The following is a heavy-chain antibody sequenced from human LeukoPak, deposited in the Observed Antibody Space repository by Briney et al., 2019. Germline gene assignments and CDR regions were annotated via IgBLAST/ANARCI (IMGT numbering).Heavy chain of an antibody. CDR2: IYPGDSDT. CDR1: GYSFTNYW. CDR3: ARSTQQLVAPHFDY. V-gene: IGHV5-51*01. D-gene: IGHD6-6*01. Sequence: GESLKISCKGSGYSFTNYWIGWVRQMPGKGLDWMGIIYPGDSDTRYSPSFQGQVTISADKSTSTAFLQWRSLKASDSAMYYCARSTQQLVAPHFDYWGLGTLVTVSS. J-gene: IGHJ4*02.